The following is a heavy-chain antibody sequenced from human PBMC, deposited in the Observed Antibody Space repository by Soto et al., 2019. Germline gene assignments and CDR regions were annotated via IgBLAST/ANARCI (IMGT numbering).Heavy chain of an antibody. V-gene: IGHV3-21*01. CDR1: GFTFSSYS. CDR2: ISSSSSYI. D-gene: IGHD6-13*01. CDR3: ARGESSSSWYVYYYGMDV. J-gene: IGHJ6*02. Sequence: PGGSLRLSCAASGFTFSSYSMNWVRQAPGKGLEWVSSISSSSSYIYYADSVKGRFTISRDNAKNSLYLQMNSLRAEDTAVYYCARGESSSSWYVYYYGMDVWGQGTTVTVS.